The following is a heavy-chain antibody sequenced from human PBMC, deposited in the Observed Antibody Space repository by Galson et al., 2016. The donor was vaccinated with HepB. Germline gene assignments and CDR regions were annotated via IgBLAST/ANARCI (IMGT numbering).Heavy chain of an antibody. Sequence: SLRLSCAASGFTFSSHGMHWVRQAPGKGLEWVAVISFDGSYENYADSVKGRFTISRDNSKNTLYLQMNSLRAEDTAVYSCANSPRSLYCGGDCYEHYWGQGTLVIVSS. D-gene: IGHD2-21*02. CDR3: ANSPRSLYCGGDCYEHY. J-gene: IGHJ4*02. CDR2: ISFDGSYE. V-gene: IGHV3-30*18. CDR1: GFTFSSHG.